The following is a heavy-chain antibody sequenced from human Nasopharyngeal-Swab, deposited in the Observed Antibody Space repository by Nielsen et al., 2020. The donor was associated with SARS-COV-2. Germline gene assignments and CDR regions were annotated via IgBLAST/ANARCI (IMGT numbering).Heavy chain of an antibody. CDR3: ARDPHGVRGAMQDAFDL. V-gene: IGHV3-74*01. D-gene: IGHD3-16*01. J-gene: IGHJ3*01. Sequence: VGSLRLSCAVSGFTFNNYWMHWVRQAPGKGLVWVSRINGEESRTSYADSVKGRFTISRDNAKNTLYLKMNSLRADDAAMYYCARDPHGVRGAMQDAFDLWGQGTMVTVSS. CDR2: INGEESRT. CDR1: GFTFNNYW.